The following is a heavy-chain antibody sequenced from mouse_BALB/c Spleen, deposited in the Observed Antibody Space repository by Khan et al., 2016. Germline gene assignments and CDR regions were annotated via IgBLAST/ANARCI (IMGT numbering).Heavy chain of an antibody. J-gene: IGHJ1*01. Sequence: QVQLQQSGPELVKPGASVKMPCKASGYSFTSDYIHWVKQRPGQGLEWIGWIFPGSGITRYNEKFKGKATLTADTSYSTVYMQFNSLTSEDSAGYLCARGPYAYDWYFDVWGAGTTVTVSS. CDR1: GYSFTSDY. V-gene: IGHV1-66*01. CDR3: ARGPYAYDWYFDV. CDR2: IFPGSGIT. D-gene: IGHD2-2*01.